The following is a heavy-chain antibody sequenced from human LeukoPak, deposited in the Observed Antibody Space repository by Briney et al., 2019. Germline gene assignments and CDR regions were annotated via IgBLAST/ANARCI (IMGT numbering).Heavy chain of an antibody. D-gene: IGHD2-15*01. CDR2: NYSGGST. V-gene: IGHV3-66*01. CDR3: ARDGLCSGGSCYDY. CDR1: GFTVSSNY. Sequence: GGSLRLSCAASGFTVSSNYMSWVRQAPGKGLEWVSVNYSGGSTYYADSVKGRFTISRDNSKNTLYLQMNSLRAEDTAVYYCARDGLCSGGSCYDYWGQGTLVTVSS. J-gene: IGHJ4*02.